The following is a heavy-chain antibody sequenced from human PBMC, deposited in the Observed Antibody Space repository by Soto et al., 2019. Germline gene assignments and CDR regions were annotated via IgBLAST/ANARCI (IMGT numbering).Heavy chain of an antibody. D-gene: IGHD3-22*01. J-gene: IGHJ6*02. V-gene: IGHV4-39*01. CDR2: IYYSGST. CDR3: ARRLYYDSSGFEGGGMDV. Sequence: SETLSLTCTVSGGSISSSSYYWGWIRQPQGKGLEWIGSIYYSGSTYYTPSLKSRVTISVDTSKNQFSLKLSSVTAADTAVYYCARRLYYDSSGFEGGGMDVWGQGTTVT. CDR1: GGSISSSSYY.